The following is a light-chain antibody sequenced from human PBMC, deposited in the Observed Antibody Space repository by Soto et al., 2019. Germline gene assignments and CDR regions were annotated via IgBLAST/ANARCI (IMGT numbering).Light chain of an antibody. CDR1: QGISSY. CDR3: QQLVT. V-gene: IGKV1-9*01. CDR2: AAS. Sequence: DIQLTQSPSFLPASVGDRVTITCRASQGISSYLAWYQQKPGKAPKLLIYAASTLQSGVPSRFSGSGSGTEFTLTISSLQPEDFATYYCQQLVTFGQGTKVEIK. J-gene: IGKJ1*01.